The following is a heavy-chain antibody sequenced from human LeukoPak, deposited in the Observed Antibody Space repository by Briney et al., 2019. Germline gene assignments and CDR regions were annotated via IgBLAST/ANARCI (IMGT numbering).Heavy chain of an antibody. J-gene: IGHJ4*02. CDR2: IYTSGST. CDR1: GGSISSYY. Sequence: PSETLSLTCTVSGGSISSYYWSWLRQPAGKGLEWLGRIYTSGSTNYNPSLKSRVTMSVDTSKNQFSLKLSSVTAADTAVYYCARDASYYYGSGSPRHFDYWGQGTLVTVSS. D-gene: IGHD3-10*01. CDR3: ARDASYYYGSGSPRHFDY. V-gene: IGHV4-4*07.